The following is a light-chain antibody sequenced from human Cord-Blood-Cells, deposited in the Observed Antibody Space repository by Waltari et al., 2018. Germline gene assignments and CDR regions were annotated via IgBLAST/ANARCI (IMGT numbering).Light chain of an antibody. CDR1: QSISSF. V-gene: IGKV1-39*01. CDR2: AAS. J-gene: IGKJ1*01. CDR3: QQSNSTPT. Sequence: DLQMTQSTSSLSASVGDRVTITCRANQSISSFLNWYQQKPGKAPKLLIYAASILQSGVPSRFSGSGSGTDFTLTISSQQPEDVATYYCQQSNSTPTFGQGTKVEIK.